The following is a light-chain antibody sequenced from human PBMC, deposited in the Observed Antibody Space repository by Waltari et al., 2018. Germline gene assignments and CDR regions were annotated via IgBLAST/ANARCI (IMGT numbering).Light chain of an antibody. CDR1: ESISNW. CDR2: KAS. Sequence: DIQMTQSHTTLSASVGERVTITCRASESISNWLAWYQQKPGKAPKVLIHKASSLESGVPSRFSGSGSATEFTLTISNLQPDDFATYYCQQYDSFWTFGQGTKVEIK. J-gene: IGKJ1*01. V-gene: IGKV1-5*03. CDR3: QQYDSFWT.